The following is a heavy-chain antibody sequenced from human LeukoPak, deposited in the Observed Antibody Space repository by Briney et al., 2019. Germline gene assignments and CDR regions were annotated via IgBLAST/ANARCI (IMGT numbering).Heavy chain of an antibody. CDR1: GGSISSGGYY. J-gene: IGHJ6*02. Sequence: SETLPLTCTVSGGSISSGGYYWSWIRQHPGKGLEWIGYIYYSGSTYYNPSLKSRVTISVDTSKNQFSLKLSSVTAADTAVYYCARCSSTYYYGMDVWGQGTTVTVSS. V-gene: IGHV4-31*03. CDR3: ARCSSTYYYGMDV. D-gene: IGHD2-2*01. CDR2: IYYSGST.